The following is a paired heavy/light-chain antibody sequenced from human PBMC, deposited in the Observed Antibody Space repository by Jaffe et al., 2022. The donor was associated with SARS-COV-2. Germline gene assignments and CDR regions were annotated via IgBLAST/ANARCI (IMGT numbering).Heavy chain of an antibody. CDR3: ATDYDIAVAYLRYNDY. J-gene: IGHJ4*02. CDR2: IGRYDHIT. V-gene: IGHV3-23*04. D-gene: IGHD3-22*01. Sequence: EVRLVESGGDLVQPGGSLRLSCAASGFTFINYAMAWVRQAPDKGLEWVATIGRYDHITYYAESVRGRFTISRDNSRNMVFLQMSSLRAEDTAVYYCATDYDIAVAYLRYNDYWGQGALVTVSS. CDR1: GFTFINYA.
Light chain of an antibody. CDR1: QSLGRY. J-gene: IGKJ5*01. Sequence: EIVVTQSPATLSLSPGERATLSCRASQSLGRYLGWYQQKPGQAPRLLIYDASTRATGIPGRFSGSGSGTDFTLTISSLEPEDSAFYYCQQRRDWPLSFGQGTRLEIK. CDR2: DAS. V-gene: IGKV3-11*01. CDR3: QQRRDWPLS.